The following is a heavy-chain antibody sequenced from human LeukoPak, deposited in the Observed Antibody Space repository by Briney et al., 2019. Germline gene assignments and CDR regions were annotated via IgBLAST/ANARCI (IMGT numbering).Heavy chain of an antibody. CDR2: ISAYNGNT. V-gene: IGHV1-18*01. Sequence: GASVKVSCKASGYTFTSYGISWVRQAPGQGLEWMGWISAYNGNTNYAQKLQGRVTMTTDTSTSTAYMELRSLRSDDTAVYYCARVRDSSGYYHHDYWGQGTLVTVSS. CDR1: GYTFTSYG. J-gene: IGHJ4*02. CDR3: ARVRDSSGYYHHDY. D-gene: IGHD3-22*01.